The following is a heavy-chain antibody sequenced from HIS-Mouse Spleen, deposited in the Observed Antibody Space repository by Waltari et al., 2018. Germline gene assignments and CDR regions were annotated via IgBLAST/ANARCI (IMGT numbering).Heavy chain of an antibody. Sequence: EVQLVESGGGLVQPGGSLRLSCAASGFTFSSYWMSWVRQAPGNGLEWVANIKQDGSEKCYVDSVKGRFTISRDNAKNSLYLQMNSLRAEDTAVYYCAREGDSGSYFDYWGQGTLVTVSS. D-gene: IGHD1-26*01. CDR3: AREGDSGSYFDY. CDR1: GFTFSSYW. V-gene: IGHV3-7*01. CDR2: IKQDGSEK. J-gene: IGHJ4*02.